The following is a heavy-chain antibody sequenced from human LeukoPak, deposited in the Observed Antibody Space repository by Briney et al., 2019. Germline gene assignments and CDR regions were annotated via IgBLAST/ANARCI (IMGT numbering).Heavy chain of an antibody. CDR2: INIYKGNT. V-gene: IGHV1-18*01. CDR1: GYTFSSYG. Sequence: ASVKVSCKASGYTFSSYGISWVRQAPGQGLDWMGWINIYKGNTKYAQKFQGRVTMTTDTSTSTAYMEVTSLRSDDTAVYYCARDQYDSLRDSHRLYFDCWGQGTLVTVSS. CDR3: ARDQYDSLRDSHRLYFDC. D-gene: IGHD3-22*01. J-gene: IGHJ4*02.